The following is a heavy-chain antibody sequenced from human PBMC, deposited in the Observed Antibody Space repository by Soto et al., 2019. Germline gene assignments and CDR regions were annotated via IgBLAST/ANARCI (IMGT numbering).Heavy chain of an antibody. J-gene: IGHJ6*02. CDR2: LSGSGGAT. D-gene: IGHD6-6*01. CDR3: ANGLASSSRRPHYYGMDV. Sequence: EVQLLESGGGLVQPGGSLRLSCAASGFTFSSFAMSWVRQAPGKGLEWVSTLSGSGGATYYADSVKGRFTISRDNSKSTLYLQMSSLRADDAAVYYCANGLASSSRRPHYYGMDVWGQGTTVTVS. CDR1: GFTFSSFA. V-gene: IGHV3-23*01.